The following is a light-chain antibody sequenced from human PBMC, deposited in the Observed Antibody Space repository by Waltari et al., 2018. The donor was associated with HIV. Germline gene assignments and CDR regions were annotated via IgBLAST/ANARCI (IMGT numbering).Light chain of an antibody. J-gene: IGLJ2*01. CDR2: EDN. V-gene: IGLV6-57*04. Sequence: NFMLTQPPSVSESPGQTVTISCTRRSGSIASTYVQWYQQRPGSAPTTVIYEDNQRPSGVPDRFSGSIDSSSNSASLTISGLKTEDEADYYCQSYDSSNVVFGGGTKLTVL. CDR3: QSYDSSNVV. CDR1: SGSIASTY.